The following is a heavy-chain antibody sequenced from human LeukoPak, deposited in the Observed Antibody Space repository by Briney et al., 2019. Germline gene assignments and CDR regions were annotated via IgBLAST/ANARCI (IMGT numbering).Heavy chain of an antibody. CDR1: GYTFTSYG. Sequence: ASVKVSCKASGYTFTSYGISWVRQAPGQGLEWMGIINPSGGSTSYAQKFQGRVTMTRDTSTSTVYMELSSLRSEDTAVYYCARVHLAYCGGDCYFGYWGQGTLVTVSS. D-gene: IGHD2-21*02. J-gene: IGHJ4*02. CDR2: INPSGGST. V-gene: IGHV1-46*01. CDR3: ARVHLAYCGGDCYFGY.